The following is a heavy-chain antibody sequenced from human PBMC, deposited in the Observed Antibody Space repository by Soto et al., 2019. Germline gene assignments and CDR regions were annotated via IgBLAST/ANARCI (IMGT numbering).Heavy chain of an antibody. CDR2: IYYGGIT. CDR1: GGSISTGGYY. Sequence: PSETLSLTCTVSGGSISTGGYYWNWIRQHPGKGLEWIGYIYYGGITYYNPSLKSRITISVDTSKNQFSLKLSSVTAADTAVYYCASVTRTCISTSCYRYYYGMDVWGQGTTVTVSS. J-gene: IGHJ6*02. D-gene: IGHD2-2*02. CDR3: ASVTRTCISTSCYRYYYGMDV. V-gene: IGHV4-31*03.